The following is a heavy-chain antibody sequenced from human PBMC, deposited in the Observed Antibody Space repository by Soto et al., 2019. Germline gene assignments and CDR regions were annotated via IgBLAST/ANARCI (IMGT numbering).Heavy chain of an antibody. V-gene: IGHV3-30-3*01. CDR2: ISYDGSNK. CDR3: ARDTGWELPEYFQH. D-gene: IGHD1-26*01. J-gene: IGHJ1*01. CDR1: GFTFSSYD. Sequence: QVQQVESGGGVVQPGRSLRLSCAASGFTFSSYDMHWVRQAPGKGLEWVAVISYDGSNKYYADSVKGRFTISRDNSKNTLYLQMNSLRAEDTAVYYCARDTGWELPEYFQHWGQGTLVTVSS.